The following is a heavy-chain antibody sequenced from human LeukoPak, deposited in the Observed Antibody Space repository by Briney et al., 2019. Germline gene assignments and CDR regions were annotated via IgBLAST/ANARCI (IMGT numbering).Heavy chain of an antibody. J-gene: IGHJ6*02. CDR3: ARDRDSSGYYYYYYGMDV. D-gene: IGHD3-22*01. V-gene: IGHV3-33*01. CDR2: IWYDGGNK. Sequence: PGRSLRLSCAASGFTFSSYGMHWVRQAPGKGLEWVAVIWYDGGNKYYADSVKGRFTISRDNSKNTLYLQMNSLRAEDTAVYYCARDRDSSGYYYYYYGMDVWGQGTTVTVSS. CDR1: GFTFSSYG.